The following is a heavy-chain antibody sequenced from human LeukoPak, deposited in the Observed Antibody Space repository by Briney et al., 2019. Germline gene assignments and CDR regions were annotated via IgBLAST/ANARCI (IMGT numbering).Heavy chain of an antibody. J-gene: IGHJ4*02. CDR3: AKAVTGYGRYYFDY. CDR1: GFTFSSYA. V-gene: IGHV3-23*01. D-gene: IGHD3-9*01. CDR2: ISGSGGST. Sequence: GGSLRLSCAVSGFTFSSYAMSWVRQAPGKGLEWASAISGSGGSTYYADSVKGRFTISRDNSKNTLYLQMNSLRAEDTAVYYCAKAVTGYGRYYFDYWGQGTLVTVSS.